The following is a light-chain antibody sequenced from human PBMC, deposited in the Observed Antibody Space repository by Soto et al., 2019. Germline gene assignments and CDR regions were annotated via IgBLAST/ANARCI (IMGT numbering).Light chain of an antibody. V-gene: IGKV3-11*01. CDR2: DAS. CDR1: QSVHRY. CDR3: QQRSNWPPG. J-gene: IGKJ4*01. Sequence: EVVLTQSPATLSLSPGERATLSCRASQSVHRYLAWYQQNPGQAPRLLIYDASNRATGIPARFSGSGSGTDFSLTISTLEPEDFAGYYCQQRSNWPPGFGGETKVEIK.